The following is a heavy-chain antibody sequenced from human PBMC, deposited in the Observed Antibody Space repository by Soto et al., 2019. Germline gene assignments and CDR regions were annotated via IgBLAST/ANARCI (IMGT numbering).Heavy chain of an antibody. CDR3: AKQGFGVVLEGWFDP. D-gene: IGHD3-3*01. J-gene: IGHJ5*02. V-gene: IGHV3-9*01. Sequence: EVQLVESGGGLVQPGRSLRLSCAASGFTFDDYAMHWVRQAPGKGLEWVSGISWNSGSIGYADSVKGRFTISRDNAKNSLYLQMNSLRAEDTALYYCAKQGFGVVLEGWFDPWGQGTLVTVSS. CDR2: ISWNSGSI. CDR1: GFTFDDYA.